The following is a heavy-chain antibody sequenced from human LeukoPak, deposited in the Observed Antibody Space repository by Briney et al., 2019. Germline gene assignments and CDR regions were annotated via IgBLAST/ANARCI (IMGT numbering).Heavy chain of an antibody. CDR3: ARDIREY. J-gene: IGHJ4*02. CDR2: INPDSADT. Sequence: ASVKVSCKASAYTFTDYYIRWVRQAPGQGLEWMGWINPDSADTEYAEKFQGRVTMTRDTSISTAYMELTSLMSDDTAVYYCARDIREYWGQGTLVTVSS. V-gene: IGHV1-2*02. CDR1: AYTFTDYY.